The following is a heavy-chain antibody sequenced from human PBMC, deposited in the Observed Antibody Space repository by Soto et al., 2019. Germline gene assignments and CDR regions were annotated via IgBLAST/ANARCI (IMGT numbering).Heavy chain of an antibody. D-gene: IGHD6-13*01. Sequence: ASVKVSCKKSGYTFTSYYMHWVRQTPGQGLEWMGIINPSGGSTSYAQKFQGRVTMTRDTSTSTVYMELSSLRSEDTAVYYCARAYEAALGYWGQGTLVTVSS. CDR1: GYTFTSYY. CDR2: INPSGGST. CDR3: ARAYEAALGY. V-gene: IGHV1-46*03. J-gene: IGHJ4*02.